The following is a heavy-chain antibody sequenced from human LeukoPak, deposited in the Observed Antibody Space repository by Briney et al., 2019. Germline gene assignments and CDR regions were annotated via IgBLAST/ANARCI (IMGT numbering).Heavy chain of an antibody. Sequence: GGSLRLSCAASGFTFSDYYMSWIRQAPGKGLEWVAVIWYDGSNKYYADSVKGRFTISRDNSKNTLYLQMNSLRAEDTAVYYCARGWGGLKYYYGMDVWGQGTTVTVSS. D-gene: IGHD3-16*01. V-gene: IGHV3-33*08. J-gene: IGHJ6*02. CDR2: IWYDGSNK. CDR1: GFTFSDYY. CDR3: ARGWGGLKYYYGMDV.